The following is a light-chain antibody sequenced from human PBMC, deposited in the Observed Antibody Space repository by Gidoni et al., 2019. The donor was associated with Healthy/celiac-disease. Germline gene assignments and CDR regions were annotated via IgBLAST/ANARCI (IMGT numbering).Light chain of an antibody. Sequence: EIVMTQSPATLSVSPGARATLSCRASQGVSSNLAWYQQKPGQAPRLLIYGASTRATGIPARFSGSGSGTEFTLTISSLQSEDFAVYYCQQYNNWPPGTFGQGTKVEIK. J-gene: IGKJ1*01. V-gene: IGKV3-15*01. CDR1: QGVSSN. CDR3: QQYNNWPPGT. CDR2: GAS.